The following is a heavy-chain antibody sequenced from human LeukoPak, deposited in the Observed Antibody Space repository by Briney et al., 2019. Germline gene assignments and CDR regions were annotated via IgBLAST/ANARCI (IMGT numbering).Heavy chain of an antibody. CDR3: AREGITMVREIDP. J-gene: IGHJ5*02. D-gene: IGHD3-10*01. CDR2: ISYDGSNK. V-gene: IGHV3-30*04. Sequence: GGSLRLSCAASGFTFSSYAMHWVRQAPGKGLEGVAVISYDGSNKYYADSVKGRFTISRDNSKNTLYLQMNSLRAEDTAVYYCAREGITMVREIDPWGQGTLVTVSS. CDR1: GFTFSSYA.